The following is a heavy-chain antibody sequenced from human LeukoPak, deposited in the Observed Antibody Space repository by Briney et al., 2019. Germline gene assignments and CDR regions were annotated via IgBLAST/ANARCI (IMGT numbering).Heavy chain of an antibody. CDR3: ARSYSSSSGGLYYFDY. Sequence: GGSLRLSCAASGFTFSSYWMSWVRQAPGKGLEWVSVIYSGGSTYYSDSVQGRFTISRDTSKNTLYLQMNSLRAEDTAVYYCARSYSSSSGGLYYFDYWGQGTLVTVSS. CDR2: IYSGGST. J-gene: IGHJ4*02. D-gene: IGHD6-6*01. V-gene: IGHV3-53*01. CDR1: GFTFSSYW.